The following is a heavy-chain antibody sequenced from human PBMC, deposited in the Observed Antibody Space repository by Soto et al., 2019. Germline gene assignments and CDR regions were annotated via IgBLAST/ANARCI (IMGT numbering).Heavy chain of an antibody. CDR2: IYYSGST. CDR1: GGSISSYY. D-gene: IGHD4-17*01. CDR3: ARRYGASFDY. J-gene: IGHJ4*02. Sequence: QVQLQESGPGLVKPSETLSLTCTVSGGSISSYYWSWIRQPPGKGLAWIGYIYYSGSTNYNPSLKSRVTISVDTSKNQFSLKLSSVTAADTAVYYCARRYGASFDYWGQGTLVTVSS. V-gene: IGHV4-59*01.